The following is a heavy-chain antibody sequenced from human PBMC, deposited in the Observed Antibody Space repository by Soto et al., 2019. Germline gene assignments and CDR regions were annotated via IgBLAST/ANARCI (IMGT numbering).Heavy chain of an antibody. Sequence: GSLRLSCAASGFTFSSYAMSWVRQAPGKGLEWVSAISGSGGSTYYADSVKGRFTISRDNSKNTLYLQMNSLRAEDTAVYYCAKDRGRGYSYGPNPYYYYGMDVWGQGTTVTVSS. V-gene: IGHV3-23*01. CDR2: ISGSGGST. D-gene: IGHD5-18*01. J-gene: IGHJ6*02. CDR1: GFTFSSYA. CDR3: AKDRGRGYSYGPNPYYYYGMDV.